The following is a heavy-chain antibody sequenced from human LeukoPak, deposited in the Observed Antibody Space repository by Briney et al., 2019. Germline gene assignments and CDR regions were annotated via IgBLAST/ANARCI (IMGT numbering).Heavy chain of an antibody. CDR2: FDPEDGET. Sequence: ASVKVSCKVSGYTLTELSMHWVRQAPGKGLEWMGGFDPEDGETIYAQKFQGRVTMTEDTSTDTAYMELSSLRSEDTAVYYCARGSSVTIFGVVLGYVYGMDVWGQGTTVTVSS. J-gene: IGHJ6*02. CDR3: ARGSSVTIFGVVLGYVYGMDV. V-gene: IGHV1-24*01. CDR1: GYTLTELS. D-gene: IGHD3-3*01.